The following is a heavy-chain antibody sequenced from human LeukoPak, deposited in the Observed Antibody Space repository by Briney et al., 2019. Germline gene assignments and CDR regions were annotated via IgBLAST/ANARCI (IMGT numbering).Heavy chain of an antibody. J-gene: IGHJ4*02. CDR2: IYSGGST. CDR1: GFTVSSNY. D-gene: IGHD1-26*01. CDR3: ARDAVGAFYFDY. Sequence: GGSLRLSCAASGFTVSSNYMSWVRQAPGKGLEWGSVIYSGGSTYYADSVKGRFTISRDNSKNTLYLQMNSLRAEDTAVYYCARDAVGAFYFDYWGQGTLVTVSS. V-gene: IGHV3-53*01.